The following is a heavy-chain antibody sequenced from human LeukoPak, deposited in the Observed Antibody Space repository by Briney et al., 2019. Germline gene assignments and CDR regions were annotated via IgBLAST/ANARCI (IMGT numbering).Heavy chain of an antibody. CDR1: GFTFSNFG. D-gene: IGHD1-26*01. V-gene: IGHV3-30*02. J-gene: IGHJ6*03. CDR3: AKDGDTMSGTYYYDMDV. CDR2: IRYDGSNK. Sequence: GGSLRLSCAASGFTFSNFGMHWVRQAPGKGLEWVAFIRYDGSNKYYADSVKGRFTISRDNSKNTLYLQMNSLRGEDTAVYYCAKDGDTMSGTYYYDMDVWGKGSTVTIS.